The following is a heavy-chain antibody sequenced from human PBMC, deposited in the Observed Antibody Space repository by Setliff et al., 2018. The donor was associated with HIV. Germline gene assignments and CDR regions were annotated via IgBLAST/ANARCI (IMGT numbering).Heavy chain of an antibody. CDR2: ISYTWTT. D-gene: IGHD4-17*01. V-gene: IGHV4-59*01. CDR1: RGSISRYY. J-gene: IGHJ3*02. Sequence: SETLSLTCTVSRGSISRYYWSWMRQPPGTGLEWIGYISYTWTTNYNPSLKSRVTMSVDTSKNQLSLKLSYLTAADTAVYYCARDRPPSTVDMLGAFDRWGQGTMVTVSS. CDR3: ARDRPPSTVDMLGAFDR.